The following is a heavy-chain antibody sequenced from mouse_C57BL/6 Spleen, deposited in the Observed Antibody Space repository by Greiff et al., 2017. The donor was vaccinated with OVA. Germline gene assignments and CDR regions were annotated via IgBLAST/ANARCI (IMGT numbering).Heavy chain of an antibody. Sequence: QVQLQQPGAELVKPEASVKMSCKASGYTFTSYWITWVKQRPGQGLEWIGDIYPGSGSTNYNEKFKSKATLTVDTSSSTAYMQLSSLTSEDSAVYYCARYGYYSNYDGVYFDYWGQGTTLTVSS. CDR3: ARYGYYSNYDGVYFDY. D-gene: IGHD2-5*01. CDR2: IYPGSGST. CDR1: GYTFTSYW. V-gene: IGHV1-55*01. J-gene: IGHJ2*01.